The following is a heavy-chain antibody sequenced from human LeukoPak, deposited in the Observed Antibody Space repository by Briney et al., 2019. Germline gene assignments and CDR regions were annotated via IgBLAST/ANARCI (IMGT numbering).Heavy chain of an antibody. CDR1: GGSISSSTYY. D-gene: IGHD3-3*01. CDR3: ARVDYDFWSGRGYFDY. J-gene: IGHJ4*02. Sequence: SETLSLTCTVSGGSISSSTYYWGWIRQPPGSILEWIGSISYSGGTYYNPSLKSRVTISVDTSKNQFSLKLSSVTAADTAAYYCARVDYDFWSGRGYFDYWGQGTLVTVSS. V-gene: IGHV4-39*07. CDR2: ISYSGGT.